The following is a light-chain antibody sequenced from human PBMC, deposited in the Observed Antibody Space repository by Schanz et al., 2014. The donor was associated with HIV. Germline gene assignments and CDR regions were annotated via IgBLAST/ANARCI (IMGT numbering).Light chain of an antibody. CDR3: CSYTGSGTLV. CDR1: SSDDGGYNH. CDR2: EGS. Sequence: QSALTQPPSASGSPGQSVTISCTGTSSDDGGYNHAPWSQQQPGKDPKLIIYEGSQRPSGVSNRFSCSKSGNTASLTISGLQAEDEADYYCCSYTGSGTLVFGGGTKLTVL. V-gene: IGLV2-23*01. J-gene: IGLJ2*01.